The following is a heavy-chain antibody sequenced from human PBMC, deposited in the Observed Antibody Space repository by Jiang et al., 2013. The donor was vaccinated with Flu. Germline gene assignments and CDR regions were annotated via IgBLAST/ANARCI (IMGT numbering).Heavy chain of an antibody. CDR3: ARSIPGYCSTTSPFDY. CDR2: LIGKMI. J-gene: IGHJ4*02. D-gene: IGHD2-2*01. V-gene: IGHV2-70*11. CDR1: C. Sequence: CGPGSVRPQGRPWSGLHALIGKMINTYSTSLRTRLTISKDTSKNQVFLTMTNMDPVDTGTYYCARSIPGYCSTTSPFDYWGQGTLVTVSS.